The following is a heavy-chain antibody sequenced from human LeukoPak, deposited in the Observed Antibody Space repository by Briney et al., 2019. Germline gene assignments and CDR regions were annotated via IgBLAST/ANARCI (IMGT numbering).Heavy chain of an antibody. V-gene: IGHV1-8*01. CDR2: MNPNSGNT. J-gene: IGHJ6*02. Sequence: ASVKVSCKASGYTFTSYDINWVRQATGQGLEWMGWMNPNSGNTGYAQKFQGRVTMTRNTSISTAYMELSSLRSEDTAVYYCARETQDIVVVVAANLEVGRYYYGMDVWGQGTTVTVSS. CDR1: GYTFTSYD. CDR3: ARETQDIVVVVAANLEVGRYYYGMDV. D-gene: IGHD2-15*01.